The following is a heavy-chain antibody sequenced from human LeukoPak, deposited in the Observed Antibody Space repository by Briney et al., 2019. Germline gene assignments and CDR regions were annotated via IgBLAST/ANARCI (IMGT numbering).Heavy chain of an antibody. CDR2: INSDGSST. D-gene: IGHD5-12*01. J-gene: IGHJ4*02. CDR1: GFTFSCYW. Sequence: PGGSLRLSCAASGFTFSCYWMHWVRQAPGKGLVWVSRINSDGSSTTYADSVNGRFTITRDNAKNTLFLQMNSLRAEDTAVYYCARDGGYSGYDLLGAFDSWGQGTLVTVSS. V-gene: IGHV3-74*01. CDR3: ARDGGYSGYDLLGAFDS.